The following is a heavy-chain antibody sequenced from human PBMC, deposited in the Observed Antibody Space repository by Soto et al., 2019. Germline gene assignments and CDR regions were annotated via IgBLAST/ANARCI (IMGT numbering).Heavy chain of an antibody. V-gene: IGHV4-30-2*01. J-gene: IGHJ4*02. Sequence: PSETLSLTCAVSGGSISSGGYSWSWIRQPPGQGLEWIGYLYYGGTTYSNPSLKSRVSISGDWSKNQFSLKLNPVTAADTAVYYCARAGNYEFAFWFDYWGQGTLVTVSS. D-gene: IGHD3-22*01. CDR1: GGSISSGGYS. CDR2: LYYGGTT. CDR3: ARAGNYEFAFWFDY.